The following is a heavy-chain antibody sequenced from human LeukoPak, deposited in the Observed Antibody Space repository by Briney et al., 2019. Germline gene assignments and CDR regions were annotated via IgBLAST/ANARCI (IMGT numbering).Heavy chain of an antibody. CDR1: GGSFSGYY. CDR3: ASFRVRRYCSSTSCYGGDY. CDR2: INHSGST. Sequence: SETLSLTCAVYGGSFSGYYWSWIRQPPGKGLEWIGEINHSGSTNYNPSLESRVTISVDTSKNQFSLKLSSVTAADTAVYYCASFRVRRYCSSTSCYGGDYWGQGTLVTVSS. V-gene: IGHV4-34*01. J-gene: IGHJ4*02. D-gene: IGHD2-2*01.